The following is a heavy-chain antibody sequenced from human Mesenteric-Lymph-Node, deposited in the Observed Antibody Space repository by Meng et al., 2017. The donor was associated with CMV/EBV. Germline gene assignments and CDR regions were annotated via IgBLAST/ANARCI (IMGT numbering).Heavy chain of an antibody. CDR1: GFTFSSYA. CDR2: IYSGGSST. J-gene: IGHJ4*02. V-gene: IGHV3-23*03. Sequence: GESLKISCAASGFTFSSYAMSWVRQAPGKGLEWVSVIYSGGSSTYYADSVKGRFTISRDNSKNTLYLQMNSLRAEDTAVYYCARAGGGLYYFDYWGQGTLVTVSS. D-gene: IGHD3-16*01. CDR3: ARAGGGLYYFDY.